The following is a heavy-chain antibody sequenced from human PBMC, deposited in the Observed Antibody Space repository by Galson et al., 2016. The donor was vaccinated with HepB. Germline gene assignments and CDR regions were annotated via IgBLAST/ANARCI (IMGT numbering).Heavy chain of an antibody. CDR1: GGSISSGGYY. CDR3: AGTDGFGELFPFDY. Sequence: LSLTCTVSGGSISSGGYYWSWIRQHPGKGLEWIGYIYHSGSTHYNPSLKSRVTISVDTAKNQFSLQLSSVTAADTAVYYCAGTDGFGELFPFDYWGRGTLVTVSS. D-gene: IGHD3-10*01. CDR2: IYHSGST. J-gene: IGHJ4*02. V-gene: IGHV4-31*03.